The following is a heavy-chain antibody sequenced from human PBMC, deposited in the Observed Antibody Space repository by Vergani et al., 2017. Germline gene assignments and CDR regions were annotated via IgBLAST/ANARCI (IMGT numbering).Heavy chain of an antibody. CDR1: GYTFTSYG. J-gene: IGHJ6*03. V-gene: IGHV1-18*01. Sequence: QVQLVQSGAEVKKPGASVKVSCKASGYTFTSYGISWVRQAPGQGLEWMGWISAYNGNTNYAQKLQGRVTMTTDISTSNAYMELRSLRSDDTAVYYCARLSIFGVVWDYYYYYYMDVWGKGTTVTVSS. D-gene: IGHD3-3*01. CDR2: ISAYNGNT. CDR3: ARLSIFGVVWDYYYYYYMDV.